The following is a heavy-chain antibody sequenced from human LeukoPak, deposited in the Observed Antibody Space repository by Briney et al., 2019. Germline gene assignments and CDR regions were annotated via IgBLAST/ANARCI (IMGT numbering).Heavy chain of an antibody. CDR3: ARAAGYSSFYEFDP. CDR1: GFTFSSYS. D-gene: IGHD6-13*01. CDR2: ISSSSSYI. Sequence: PGGSLRLSCAASGFTFSSYSMNWVRQAPGKGLEWVSSISSSSSYIYYADSVKGRFTISRDNAKNSLYLQVNSLRAEDTAVYYCARAAGYSSFYEFDPWGQGTLVTVSS. J-gene: IGHJ5*02. V-gene: IGHV3-21*01.